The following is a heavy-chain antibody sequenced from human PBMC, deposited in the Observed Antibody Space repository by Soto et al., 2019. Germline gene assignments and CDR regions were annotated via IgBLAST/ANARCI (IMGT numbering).Heavy chain of an antibody. CDR3: SSQDIVATIKYYGY. CDR1: GFTFSDYY. Sequence: GGSLRLSCAASGFTFSDYYMSWIRQAPGKGLEWVAYISGSGSTIYYADSVKGRFTISRDNAKNSLYLQMNSLRAEDTAVYSCSSQDIVATIKYYGYWGQGTLVTVSS. D-gene: IGHD5-12*01. CDR2: ISGSGSTI. J-gene: IGHJ4*02. V-gene: IGHV3-11*01.